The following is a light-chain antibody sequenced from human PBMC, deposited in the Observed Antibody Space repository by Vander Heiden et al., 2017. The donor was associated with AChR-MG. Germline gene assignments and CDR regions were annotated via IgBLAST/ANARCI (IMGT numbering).Light chain of an antibody. CDR3: QQDDDWPRT. J-gene: IGKJ1*01. CDR1: ENIRRN. V-gene: IGKV3-15*01. CDR2: GAS. Sequence: EIVMTQSPATLSVSPGERATLSCRATENIRRNLAWYQQKPGQAPRLLIHGASTRATGIPARFSGSGSGTEFTLTISSLQSEDFAVYYCQQDDDWPRTFGQGTKVEIK.